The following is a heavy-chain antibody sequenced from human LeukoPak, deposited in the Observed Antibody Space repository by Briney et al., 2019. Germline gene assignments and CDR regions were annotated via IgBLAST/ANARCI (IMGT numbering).Heavy chain of an antibody. CDR1: GYTFTGYY. CDR2: INTNSGDT. CDR3: ARPLYCGGGSCNDRYYYGMDV. J-gene: IGHJ6*02. Sequence: ASVKVSCKAPGYTFTGYYMHWVRQAPGQGLEWMGRINTNSGDTNYAQKFQGRVTMTRDTSISTVYMELSRLRSDDTAVYYCARPLYCGGGSCNDRYYYGMDVWGQGTTVTVSS. D-gene: IGHD2-15*01. V-gene: IGHV1-2*02.